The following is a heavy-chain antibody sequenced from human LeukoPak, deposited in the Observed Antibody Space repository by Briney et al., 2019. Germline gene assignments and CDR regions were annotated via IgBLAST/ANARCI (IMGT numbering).Heavy chain of an antibody. Sequence: PSETLSLTCTVSGGSISSGSYYWTWIRQPAGKGLELIVRIYTSGKTNYNPSLKSRVTMSVDTSKNQFSLKLSSVTAADTAVYYCATLNGRPSNGTLPGAFDIWGQGTMVTVSS. CDR2: IYTSGKT. CDR1: GGSISSGSYY. J-gene: IGHJ3*02. V-gene: IGHV4-61*02. D-gene: IGHD2-8*01. CDR3: ATLNGRPSNGTLPGAFDI.